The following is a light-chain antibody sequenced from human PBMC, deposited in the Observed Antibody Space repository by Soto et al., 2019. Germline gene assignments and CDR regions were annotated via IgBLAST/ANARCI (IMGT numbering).Light chain of an antibody. J-gene: IGKJ1*01. CDR3: QQDDSYSER. CDR1: QSVSGW. V-gene: IGKV1-5*01. CDR2: DVS. Sequence: TQSPTNIVPPLGCRDPIPCRASQSVSGWLAWYQQKPGKAPKLLIYDVSSLVRGVPSRFSGSGSGTDFTLTISGLQPDDFATYYCQQDDSYSERFGQGTKVEIK.